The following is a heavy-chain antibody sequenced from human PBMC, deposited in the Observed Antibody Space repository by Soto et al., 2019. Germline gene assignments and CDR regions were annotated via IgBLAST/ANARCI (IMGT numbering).Heavy chain of an antibody. CDR1: GGSISSTSYF. V-gene: IGHV4-39*01. Sequence: ASETLSLTCTVSGGSISSTSYFWGLIRQPPGKVLDWIGRIYYSGSPYYTPSLKSRGTISVDTAKNELSLRLSSATAAAAAVYNCVRQGGVWPTVHQRVNFDYWGQGALVTVS. CDR3: VRQGGVWPTVHQRVNFDY. D-gene: IGHD3-16*01. CDR2: IYYSGSP. J-gene: IGHJ4*02.